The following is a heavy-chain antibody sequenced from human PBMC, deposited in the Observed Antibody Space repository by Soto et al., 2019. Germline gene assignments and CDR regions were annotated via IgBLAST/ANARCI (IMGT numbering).Heavy chain of an antibody. CDR1: GYTSTNYA. J-gene: IGHJ4*02. CDR2: INAGNGNT. V-gene: IGHV1-3*01. CDR3: ARDLVPGYTGFSDY. D-gene: IGHD5-12*01. Sequence: ASVKVSCKASGYTSTNYAMHWVRQAPGQRLEWMGWINAGNGNTKYSQKFQGRVSLTTDTSSTTAYMELRSLTSDDTAVYYCARDLVPGYTGFSDYWGQGTLVTVSS.